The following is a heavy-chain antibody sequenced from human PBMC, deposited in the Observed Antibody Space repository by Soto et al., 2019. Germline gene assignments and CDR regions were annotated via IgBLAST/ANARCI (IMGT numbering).Heavy chain of an antibody. D-gene: IGHD3-16*01. CDR1: GYTFTNFG. CDR3: ARGGTPIDY. CDR2: ISAYNGNT. J-gene: IGHJ4*02. Sequence: QVQLVQSGAEVKKPGASVKFSCKASGYTFTNFGISWVRHAPGQGLEWMGWISAYNGNTHYAQNFQGRVTMTTDTATHTACMELRSLRSDDTAVYYGARGGTPIDYWGQGTLVTVSS. V-gene: IGHV1-18*01.